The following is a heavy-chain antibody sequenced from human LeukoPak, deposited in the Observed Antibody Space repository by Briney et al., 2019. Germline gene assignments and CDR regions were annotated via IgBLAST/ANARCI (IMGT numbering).Heavy chain of an antibody. CDR3: AISSSGYHYPDY. J-gene: IGHJ4*02. D-gene: IGHD3-22*01. CDR1: GYTLTELS. Sequence: ASVKVSCKVSGYTLTELSMHWVRQAPGKGLEWMGGFDPEDGETIYAQEFQGRVTMTEDTSTDTAYMELSSLRSEDTAVYYCAISSSGYHYPDYWGQGTLVTVSS. CDR2: FDPEDGET. V-gene: IGHV1-24*01.